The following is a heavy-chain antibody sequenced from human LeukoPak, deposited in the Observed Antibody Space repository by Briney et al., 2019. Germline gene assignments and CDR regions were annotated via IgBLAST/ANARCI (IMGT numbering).Heavy chain of an antibody. Sequence: SDTLSLTCAVYGGSFSGYYWRWIRQPPGKGLEWIGEINHSWSTNYNPSLKSRVTMSVDTSKNQSSLKLSSVTAADTAVYYCARASYYYDSSGYGVEEYYFDYWGQGTLVTVSS. J-gene: IGHJ4*02. D-gene: IGHD3-22*01. V-gene: IGHV4-34*01. CDR3: ARASYYYDSSGYGVEEYYFDY. CDR1: GGSFSGYY. CDR2: INHSWST.